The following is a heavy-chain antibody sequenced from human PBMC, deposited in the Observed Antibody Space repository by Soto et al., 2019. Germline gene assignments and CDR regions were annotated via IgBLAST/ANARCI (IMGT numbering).Heavy chain of an antibody. CDR3: ARDPVCRGSSCYDY. J-gene: IGHJ4*02. CDR1: GFTFSRYW. Sequence: GGSLRLSCAASGFTFSRYWMTWVRQAPGKGLEWVANIKQDGSEIYYVDSVKGRFTISRDNAENSLYLQLNSLRAEDTAVYYCARDPVCRGSSCYDYWYPGTLLNVSS. CDR2: IKQDGSEI. D-gene: IGHD2-15*01. V-gene: IGHV3-7*01.